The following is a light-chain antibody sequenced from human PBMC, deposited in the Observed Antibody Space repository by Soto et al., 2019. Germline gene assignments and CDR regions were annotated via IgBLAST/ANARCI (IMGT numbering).Light chain of an antibody. V-gene: IGKV1-5*01. CDR3: QQYDSYSWT. Sequence: DIQMTQSPSTLSASVGDRVTITCRASQSISTWVAWYQQRPGKAPRLLIFDASTLKSGVPSRFSGSGSGTEFTLTISSLQPDDFAIYYCQQYDSYSWTFGQGTKVEVK. CDR1: QSISTW. CDR2: DAS. J-gene: IGKJ1*01.